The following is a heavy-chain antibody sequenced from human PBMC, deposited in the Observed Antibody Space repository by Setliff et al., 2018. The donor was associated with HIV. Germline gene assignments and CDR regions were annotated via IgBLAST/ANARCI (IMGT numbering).Heavy chain of an antibody. J-gene: IGHJ5*02. D-gene: IGHD3-22*01. Sequence: ASVKVSCKASGYTFNDNYIHWVRQAPGQGLEWMGRISPDIGDTNYAQMFHGGVTMTRDTSISTAYMELSSLKSDDTAVYYCARGADHFDTSGYYSFFDPWGQGTLVTVSS. V-gene: IGHV1-2*06. CDR3: ARGADHFDTSGYYSFFDP. CDR2: ISPDIGDT. CDR1: GYTFNDNY.